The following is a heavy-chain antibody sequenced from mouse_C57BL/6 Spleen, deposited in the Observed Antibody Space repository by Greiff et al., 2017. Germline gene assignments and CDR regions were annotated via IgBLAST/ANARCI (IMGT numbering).Heavy chain of an antibody. CDR3: ARGSSYDVDV. CDR1: GYTFTSYW. V-gene: IGHV1-50*01. Sequence: QVQLKQPGAELVKPGASVKLSCKASGYTFTSYWMQWVKQRPGQGLEWIGEIDPSDSYTNYNQKFKGKATLTVDTSSSTAYMQLSSLTSEDSAVYYCARGSSYDVDVWGTGTTVTVSS. CDR2: IDPSDSYT. J-gene: IGHJ1*03. D-gene: IGHD1-1*01.